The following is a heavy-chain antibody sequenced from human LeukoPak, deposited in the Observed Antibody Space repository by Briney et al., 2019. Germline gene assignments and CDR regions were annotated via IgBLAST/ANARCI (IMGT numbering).Heavy chain of an antibody. Sequence: SETLSLTCAVSGGSISSSSYYWGWIRQPPGKGLEWIGSIYYSGSTYYNPSLKSRVTISVDTSKNQFSLKLSSVTAADTAVYYCARQKYSSGCNDYWGQGTLVTVSS. V-gene: IGHV4-39*01. CDR3: ARQKYSSGCNDY. D-gene: IGHD6-19*01. CDR1: GGSISSSSYY. J-gene: IGHJ4*02. CDR2: IYYSGST.